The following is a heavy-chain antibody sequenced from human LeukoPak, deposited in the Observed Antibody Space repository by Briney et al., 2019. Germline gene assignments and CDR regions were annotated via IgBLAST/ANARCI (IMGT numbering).Heavy chain of an antibody. V-gene: IGHV4-34*01. CDR1: GGSFSGYY. Sequence: SETLSLTCAVYGGSFSGYYWSWIRQPPGKGLEWIGEINHSGSTNYNPSLKSRVTISVDTSKNQFSLKLSSVTAADTAVYYCARDRGGFCTGGSCAHPIDYWGQGTLVTVSS. J-gene: IGHJ4*02. CDR3: ARDRGGFCTGGSCAHPIDY. CDR2: INHSGST. D-gene: IGHD2-15*01.